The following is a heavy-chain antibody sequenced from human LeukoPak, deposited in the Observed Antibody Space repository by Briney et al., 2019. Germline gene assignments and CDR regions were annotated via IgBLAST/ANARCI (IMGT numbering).Heavy chain of an antibody. V-gene: IGHV3-48*03. D-gene: IGHD3-22*01. Sequence: GGCLRLSCTTSGFTFSIYEMNWVRQAPGTGLEWVSYISSSGSTIYYADSVKGRFTISRDNAKNSLYLQMNSLRAEDTAVYYCARGGIVVPPGDWGQGTLVTVSS. CDR3: ARGGIVVPPGD. CDR2: ISSSGSTI. CDR1: GFTFSIYE. J-gene: IGHJ4*02.